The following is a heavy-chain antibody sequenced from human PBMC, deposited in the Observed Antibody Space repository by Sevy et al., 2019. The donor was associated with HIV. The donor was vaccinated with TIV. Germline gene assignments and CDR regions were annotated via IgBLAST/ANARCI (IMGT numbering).Heavy chain of an antibody. CDR2: ISGSGGST. Sequence: GGSLRLSCAASGFTFSSYAMSWVRQAPGKGLEWVSAISGSGGSTYYADSVKGRFTISRDNSKNTLYLQMNSRRAEDTAVYYCARVNYYDSSGYYEGMDVWGQGTTVTVSS. V-gene: IGHV3-23*01. CDR3: ARVNYYDSSGYYEGMDV. J-gene: IGHJ6*02. CDR1: GFTFSSYA. D-gene: IGHD3-22*01.